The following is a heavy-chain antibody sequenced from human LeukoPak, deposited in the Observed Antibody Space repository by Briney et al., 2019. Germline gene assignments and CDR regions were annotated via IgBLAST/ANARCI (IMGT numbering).Heavy chain of an antibody. CDR1: GGSISSSY. Sequence: SETLSLTCTVSGGSISSSYWSWIRQPPGKALEWIGCSYYSGSTNYNPSLKSRVTISVDTSKNQFSLRLSSVTAADTAVYYCARWRSGFDSWGQGTLVTVSS. J-gene: IGHJ4*02. CDR2: SYYSGST. CDR3: ARWRSGFDS. V-gene: IGHV4-59*01.